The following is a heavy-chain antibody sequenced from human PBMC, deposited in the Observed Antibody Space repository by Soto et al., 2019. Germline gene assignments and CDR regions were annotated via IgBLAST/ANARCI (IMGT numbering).Heavy chain of an antibody. CDR1: GGSFSGYY. CDR3: ARGWHCSSTSCYFLRWFDP. Sequence: SETLSLTCAAYGGSFSGYYWSWIRQPPGKGLEWIGEINHSGSTNYNPSLKSRVTISVDTSKNQFSLKLSSVTAADTAVYYCARGWHCSSTSCYFLRWFDPWGQGTLVTVSS. D-gene: IGHD2-2*01. CDR2: INHSGST. V-gene: IGHV4-34*01. J-gene: IGHJ5*02.